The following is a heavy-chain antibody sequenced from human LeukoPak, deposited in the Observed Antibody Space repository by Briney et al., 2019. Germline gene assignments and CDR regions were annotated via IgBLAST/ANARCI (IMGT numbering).Heavy chain of an antibody. D-gene: IGHD6-19*01. V-gene: IGHV4-4*07. CDR1: GGSINSYY. CDR3: ARAAEYSSGWYLFDY. J-gene: IGHJ4*02. CDR2: IYPTGST. Sequence: SETLSLTCTVSGGSINSYYWTWIRQPDGKGLEWIGRIYPTGSTNYNPSLKSRVTMSVDTSKNQFSLKLSSVTAADTAMYYCARAAEYSSGWYLFDYWGQGTLVTVSA.